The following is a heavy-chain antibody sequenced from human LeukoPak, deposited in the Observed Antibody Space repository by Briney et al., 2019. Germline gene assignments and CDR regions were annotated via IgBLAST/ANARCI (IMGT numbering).Heavy chain of an antibody. CDR2: ISAYNGNT. Sequence: ASVEVSCKASGYTFTSYGISWVRQAPGQGLEWMGWISAYNGNTNYAQRLQGRVTMTTDTSTSTAYMELRSLRSDDTAVYYCARELGYCSSTTCDIWGQGTMVTVSS. CDR1: GYTFTSYG. V-gene: IGHV1-18*01. CDR3: ARELGYCSSTTCDI. D-gene: IGHD2-2*01. J-gene: IGHJ3*02.